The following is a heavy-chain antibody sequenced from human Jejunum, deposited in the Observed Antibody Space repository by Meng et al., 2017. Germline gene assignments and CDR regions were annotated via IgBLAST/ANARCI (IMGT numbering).Heavy chain of an antibody. Sequence: QVQLHESGPGLVKPSETLSLTCTVSSASMNPYYWSWIRQPPGKGLEWIGYIHYSGSTDYNPSPQSRLTISVDTSKNHFSLKLMSVTAADTAVYYCARGNGWHDYWGQGTLVTVSS. V-gene: IGHV4-59*01. CDR2: IHYSGST. J-gene: IGHJ4*02. CDR3: ARGNGWHDY. CDR1: SASMNPYY. D-gene: IGHD6-19*01.